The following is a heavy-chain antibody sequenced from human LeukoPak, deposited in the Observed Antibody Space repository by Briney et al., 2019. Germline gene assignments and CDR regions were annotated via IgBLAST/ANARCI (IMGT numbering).Heavy chain of an antibody. CDR3: AREGDYYDSSGYYSFDP. CDR2: INPNSGGT. J-gene: IGHJ5*02. D-gene: IGHD3-22*01. Sequence: EASVKVSCKASGYTFTGYYMHWVRQAPGQGLEWMGWINPNSGGTNYAQKFQGRVTMTRDTSISTAYMELSRLGSDDTAVYYCAREGDYYDSSGYYSFDPWGQGTLVTVSS. CDR1: GYTFTGYY. V-gene: IGHV1-2*02.